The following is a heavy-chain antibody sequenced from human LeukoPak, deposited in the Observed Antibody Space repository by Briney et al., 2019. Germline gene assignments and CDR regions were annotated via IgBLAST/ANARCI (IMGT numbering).Heavy chain of an antibody. V-gene: IGHV3-53*01. CDR3: ARAKPKNMVRGLIMRRESRYYFDY. CDR1: GFTLRSNY. Sequence: GGSLRLSCAASGFTLRSNYMSWVRQAPGKGLEWVSVIYSGGSTYYADSVTGRFTISRDNPKSKLFIQMTSLRAEDTDVYYCARAKPKNMVRGLIMRRESRYYFDYWGQGTLVTVSS. J-gene: IGHJ4*02. D-gene: IGHD3-10*01. CDR2: IYSGGST.